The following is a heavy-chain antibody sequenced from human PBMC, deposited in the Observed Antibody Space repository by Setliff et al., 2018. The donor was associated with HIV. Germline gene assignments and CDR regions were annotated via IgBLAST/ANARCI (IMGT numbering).Heavy chain of an antibody. D-gene: IGHD6-13*01. CDR2: IKQDGSGGGDTT. Sequence: PGGSLRLSCAASGFTFSTYWMSWVRQAPGKGLEWVANIKQDGSGGGDTTYYADSVKGRFTISRDNSKNTLYLQMNSLRAEDTAVYYCARDAQGYSSSAILYYFDYWGQGTLVTVSS. J-gene: IGHJ4*02. V-gene: IGHV3-7*01. CDR1: GFTFSTYW. CDR3: ARDAQGYSSSAILYYFDY.